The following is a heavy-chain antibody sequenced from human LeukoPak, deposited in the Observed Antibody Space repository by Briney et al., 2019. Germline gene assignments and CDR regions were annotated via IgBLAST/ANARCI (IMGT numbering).Heavy chain of an antibody. CDR2: INPNHGDT. Sequence: ASVKVSCKASGYAFTGYYMHWVRQAPGQGLEWMGWINPNHGDTNYAQKFQDRVSMTRDTSISTAYMHLSRLRSADTAVYYCARSPHILTGENFDYWGQGTLLTVSS. V-gene: IGHV1-2*02. CDR1: GYAFTGYY. CDR3: ARSPHILTGENFDY. J-gene: IGHJ4*02. D-gene: IGHD3-9*01.